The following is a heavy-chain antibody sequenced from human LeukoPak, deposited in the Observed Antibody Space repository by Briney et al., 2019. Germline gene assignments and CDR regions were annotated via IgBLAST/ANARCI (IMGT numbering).Heavy chain of an antibody. J-gene: IGHJ3*02. CDR2: IYSGGST. CDR1: GFTVSSNY. V-gene: IGHV3-66*01. CDR3: AREDYGDYESAFDI. Sequence: GGSLRLSCAASGFTVSSNYMSWVRQAPGKGLEWVSVIYSGGSTYYADSVKGRFSISRDNAKNSLYLQMNNLRAEDTAVYYCAREDYGDYESAFDIWGQGTMVTVSS. D-gene: IGHD4-17*01.